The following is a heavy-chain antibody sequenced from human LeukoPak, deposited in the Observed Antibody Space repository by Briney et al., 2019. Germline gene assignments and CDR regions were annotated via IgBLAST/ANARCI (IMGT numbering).Heavy chain of an antibody. J-gene: IGHJ4*02. V-gene: IGHV3-30*02. CDR1: GFTFSSYG. CDR2: IRYDGSNK. D-gene: IGHD4-17*01. CDR3: ANGAVTTFDY. Sequence: GGSLRLSCAASGFTFSSYGMHWVRQAPGKGLEWVAFIRYDGSNKYYADSVKGRFTISRDNSKNTLYLQMNSLRAEDTAVYYCANGAVTTFDYWGQGTLVTVSS.